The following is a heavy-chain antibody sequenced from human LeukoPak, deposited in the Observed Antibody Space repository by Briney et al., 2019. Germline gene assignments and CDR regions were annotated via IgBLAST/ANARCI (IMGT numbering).Heavy chain of an antibody. CDR1: GGSISSYY. Sequence: SETLSLTCTVSGGSISSYYWTWIRQPPGKGLEWIGYIYSNEATEYKPSLKSRVTISADTSKNQFSLKLTSVTAADTAIYYCARRNDFHIWGQGTMVTVSS. J-gene: IGHJ3*02. CDR3: ARRNDFHI. V-gene: IGHV4-4*08. CDR2: IYSNEAT.